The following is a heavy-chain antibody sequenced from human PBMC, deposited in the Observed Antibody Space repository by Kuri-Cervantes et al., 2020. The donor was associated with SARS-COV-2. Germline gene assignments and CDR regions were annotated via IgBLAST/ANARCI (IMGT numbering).Heavy chain of an antibody. CDR1: GFTFSSYA. CDR2: ISGSGGST. V-gene: IGHV3-23*01. J-gene: IGHJ3*02. D-gene: IGHD6-19*01. CDR3: ARGVGYSSGLGAFDI. Sequence: LSLTCAASGFTFSSYAMSWVRQAPGKGLEWVSAISGSGGSTYYADSVKGRFTISRDNSKNTLYLQMNSLRAEDTAVYYCARGVGYSSGLGAFDIWGQGTMVTVSS.